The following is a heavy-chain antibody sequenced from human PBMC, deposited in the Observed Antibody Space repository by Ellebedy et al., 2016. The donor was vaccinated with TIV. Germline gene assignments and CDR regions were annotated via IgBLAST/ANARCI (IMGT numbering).Heavy chain of an antibody. CDR3: AGGRGWLVDY. CDR1: GLTFTDYW. D-gene: IGHD6-19*01. J-gene: IGHJ4*02. CDR2: IKQDGSEQ. V-gene: IGHV3-7*01. Sequence: PGGSLRLSCAASGLTFTDYWMNWFRQAPGKGLEWVANIKQDGSEQNYVGSVKGRFTISRDNAKNSLSLQMNTLRTEDTAVYYCAGGRGWLVDYWGQGIMVTVPS.